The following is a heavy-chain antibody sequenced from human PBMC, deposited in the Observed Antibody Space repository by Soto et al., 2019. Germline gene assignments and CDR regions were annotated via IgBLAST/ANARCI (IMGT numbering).Heavy chain of an antibody. J-gene: IGHJ3*02. CDR1: GYTFTSYA. D-gene: IGHD3-22*01. CDR2: INAGNGNT. CDR3: ARDKVVVTTPDAFDI. Sequence: ASVKVSCKASGYTFTSYAMHWVRQAPGQRLEWMGWINAGNGNTKYSQKFQGRVTITTDTSTSTAYMELSSLRSEDTAVYYCARDKVVVTTPDAFDIWGQGTMVTVSS. V-gene: IGHV1-3*01.